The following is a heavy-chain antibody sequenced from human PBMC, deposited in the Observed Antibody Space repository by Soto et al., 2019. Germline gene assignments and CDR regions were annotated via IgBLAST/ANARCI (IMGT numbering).Heavy chain of an antibody. CDR3: AKGLAYYYDSSGYYPIGAFDI. CDR2: ISGSGGST. CDR1: GFTFSSYA. D-gene: IGHD3-22*01. Sequence: EVQLLESGGGLVQPGGSLRLSCAASGFTFSSYAMSWVRQAPGKGLEWVSAISGSGGSTYYADSVKGRFTISRDNSKNTLYLQMNSLRAEDTAVYYCAKGLAYYYDSSGYYPIGAFDIWGQGTMVTVSS. V-gene: IGHV3-23*01. J-gene: IGHJ3*02.